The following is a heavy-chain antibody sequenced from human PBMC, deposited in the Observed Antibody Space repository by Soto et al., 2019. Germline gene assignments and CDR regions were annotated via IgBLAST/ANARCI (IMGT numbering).Heavy chain of an antibody. J-gene: IGHJ3*02. CDR1: GFTFSSYW. Sequence: GGSLRLSCAASGFTFSSYWMSWVRQAPGKGLEWVANIKQDGSEKYYVDSVKGRFTISRDNAKNSLYLQMNSLRAEDTAVYYCARDHPPYYYDSSGYWDSDAYDIWGQGTMVTVSS. CDR3: ARDHPPYYYDSSGYWDSDAYDI. V-gene: IGHV3-7*01. CDR2: IKQDGSEK. D-gene: IGHD3-22*01.